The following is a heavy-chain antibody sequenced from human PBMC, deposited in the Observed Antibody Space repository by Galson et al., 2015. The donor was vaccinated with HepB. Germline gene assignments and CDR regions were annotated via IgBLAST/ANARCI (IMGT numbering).Heavy chain of an antibody. V-gene: IGHV1-18*04. CDR2: ISAYNGNT. Sequence: SVKVSCKASGYTFTSYGISWVRQAPGQGLEWMGWISAYNGNTNYAQKLQGRVTMTRDTSTSTVYMELSSLRSEDTAVYYCAREGVPIVVVVAATPDYYYGMDVWGQGTTVTVSS. CDR3: AREGVPIVVVVAATPDYYYGMDV. J-gene: IGHJ6*02. D-gene: IGHD2-15*01. CDR1: GYTFTSYG.